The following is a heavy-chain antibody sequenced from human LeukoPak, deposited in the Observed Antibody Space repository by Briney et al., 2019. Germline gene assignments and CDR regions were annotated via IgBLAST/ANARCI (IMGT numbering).Heavy chain of an antibody. Sequence: SQTLSLTCTVSGGSISSASYYWSWIRPPAGKGLEYIGRIYSSGSTNYNPSLKSRITISVAASKKQFSLKLSSVTAADTAVYYCARVSSAGIWDYWGQGTLVTVSS. CDR2: IYSSGST. V-gene: IGHV4-61*02. CDR3: ARVSSAGIWDY. CDR1: GGSISSASYY. J-gene: IGHJ4*02. D-gene: IGHD6-19*01.